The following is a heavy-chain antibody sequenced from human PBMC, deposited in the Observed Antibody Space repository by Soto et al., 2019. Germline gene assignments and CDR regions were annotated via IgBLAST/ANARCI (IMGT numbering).Heavy chain of an antibody. J-gene: IGHJ6*02. CDR2: ISGSGSTI. D-gene: IGHD3-22*01. V-gene: IGHV3-48*03. CDR3: AREVVVFGVIIPTPMDV. Sequence: GGSLRLSFAASGFTFRGYEMNWVRQAPGKGLEWVSYISGSGSTIYYADSVKGRFTISRDNAKDSLYLQMNSLRAEDTAVYYCAREVVVFGVIIPTPMDVWGQGATVTVSS. CDR1: GFTFRGYE.